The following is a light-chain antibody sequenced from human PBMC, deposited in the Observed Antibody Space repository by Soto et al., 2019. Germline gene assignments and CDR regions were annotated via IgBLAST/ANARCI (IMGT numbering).Light chain of an antibody. V-gene: IGLV2-8*01. CDR2: EVT. Sequence: QSVLTQPPSASGSPGQSVTISCTGSGSDIGFYNYVSWYQQHPGKVPKLLIYEVTKRPSGVPDRFSGSKSGNTASLAINGLRSDDEADYYCAAWDDNLNAYVFGSGTKLTVL. CDR3: AAWDDNLNAYV. CDR1: GSDIGFYNY. J-gene: IGLJ1*01.